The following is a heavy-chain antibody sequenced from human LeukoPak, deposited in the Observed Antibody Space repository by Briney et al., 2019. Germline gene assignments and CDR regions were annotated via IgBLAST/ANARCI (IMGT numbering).Heavy chain of an antibody. CDR2: ISYSGST. D-gene: IGHD3-3*01. CDR1: GGSISNYY. J-gene: IGHJ4*02. Sequence: SETLSLTCTVSGGSISNYYWSWIRQPPGKGLEWIGYISYSGSTNYNSSLKSRVTISVDTSKNQFSLKLSSVTAADTAVYYCARKEWVPYYFDYWGQGTLVTVSS. V-gene: IGHV4-59*01. CDR3: ARKEWVPYYFDY.